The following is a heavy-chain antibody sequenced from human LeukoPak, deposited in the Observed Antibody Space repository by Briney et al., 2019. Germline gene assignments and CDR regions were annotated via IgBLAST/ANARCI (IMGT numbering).Heavy chain of an antibody. D-gene: IGHD5-12*01. CDR2: IYYSGST. J-gene: IGHJ4*02. Sequence: SETLSLTCTVSGGSISSSSYYWGWIRQPPGKGLEWIGSIYYSGSTNYNPSLKSRVTISVDTSKNQFSLKLSSVTAADTAVYYCARGHYDSNFDYWGQGTLVTVSS. CDR1: GGSISSSSYY. V-gene: IGHV4-39*07. CDR3: ARGHYDSNFDY.